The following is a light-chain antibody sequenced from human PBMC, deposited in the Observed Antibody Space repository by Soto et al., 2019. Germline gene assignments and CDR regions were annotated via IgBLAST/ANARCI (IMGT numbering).Light chain of an antibody. CDR1: QSVSSN. V-gene: IGKV3-15*01. J-gene: IGKJ1*01. Sequence: IVMTQSPATLSVSPWERATLSCRASQSVSSNLAWYQQKPGQAPRLLIYGASTRATGIPARFSGSGSGTEFTLTISSLQSEDFGVYFCQQYDQWWTFGQGTKVDIK. CDR3: QQYDQWWT. CDR2: GAS.